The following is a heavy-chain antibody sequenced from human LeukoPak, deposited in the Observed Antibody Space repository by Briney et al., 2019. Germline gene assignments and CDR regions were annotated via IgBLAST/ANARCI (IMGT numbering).Heavy chain of an antibody. CDR3: AARYDSSGDEYFQH. CDR1: GGTFSSYA. V-gene: IGHV1-69*05. CDR2: IIPIFGTA. Sequence: SVKVSCKASGGTFSSYAISWVRQAPGQGLEWMGGIIPIFGTANYAQKFQGRVTMTTDTSTSTAYMELRSLRSDDTAVYYCAARYDSSGDEYFQHWGQGTLVTVSS. J-gene: IGHJ1*01. D-gene: IGHD3-22*01.